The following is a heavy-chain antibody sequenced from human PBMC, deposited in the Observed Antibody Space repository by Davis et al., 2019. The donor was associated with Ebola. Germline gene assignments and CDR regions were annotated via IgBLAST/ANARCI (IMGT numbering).Heavy chain of an antibody. J-gene: IGHJ4*02. Sequence: PGGSLRLSCTASGFTFGDYAMSWFRQAPGKGLEWVGFIRSKAYGGTTEYAASVKGRFTISRDDSKSIAYLQMNSLKTEDTAVYYCTTELIGYSSSWNFDYWGQGTLVTVSS. CDR3: TTELIGYSSSWNFDY. CDR2: IRSKAYGGTT. V-gene: IGHV3-49*03. D-gene: IGHD6-13*01. CDR1: GFTFGDYA.